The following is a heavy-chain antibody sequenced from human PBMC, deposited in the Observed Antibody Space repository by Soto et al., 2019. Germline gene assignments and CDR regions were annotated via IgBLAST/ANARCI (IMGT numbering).Heavy chain of an antibody. CDR1: GGSISTYY. J-gene: IGHJ3*02. CDR3: ARGYYDSNGQSNTFDI. Sequence: SETLSLTCTVSGGSISTYYWSWIRQPAVKGLEWIGRIYTSGSTNYNPSLRSRVTMSVDTSKNQFSLKLSSVTAADTAVYYCARGYYDSNGQSNTFDIWGQGTMVT. V-gene: IGHV4-4*07. D-gene: IGHD3-22*01. CDR2: IYTSGST.